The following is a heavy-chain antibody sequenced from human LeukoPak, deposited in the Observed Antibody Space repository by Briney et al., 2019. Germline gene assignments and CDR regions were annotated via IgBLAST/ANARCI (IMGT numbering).Heavy chain of an antibody. V-gene: IGHV3-23*01. CDR1: GFTFSSYA. CDR2: IRGSGGST. J-gene: IGHJ6*02. Sequence: GGSLRLSCAASGFTFSSYAMSWVRQAPGKGLEWFSAIRGSGGSTYYADSVKGRFTISRDNSKNTLYLQMNSLRAEDTAVYYCAKYVSAKGPPYALDVWGQGTTVTVSS. D-gene: IGHD2/OR15-2a*01. CDR3: AKYVSAKGPPYALDV.